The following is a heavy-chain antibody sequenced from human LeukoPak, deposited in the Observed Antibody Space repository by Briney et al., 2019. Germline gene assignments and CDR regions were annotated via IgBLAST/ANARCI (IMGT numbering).Heavy chain of an antibody. Sequence: SQTLSLTCAISGDSVSSNSAAWNWIRQSPSRVLEWLGRTYYRSKWYNDYAVSVKSRITINPDTSKNQFSLQLNSVTPEDTAVYYCAREWELLHYYYYYGMDVWGQGTTVTVSS. D-gene: IGHD1-26*01. J-gene: IGHJ6*02. V-gene: IGHV6-1*01. CDR1: GDSVSSNSAA. CDR3: AREWELLHYYYYYGMDV. CDR2: TYYRSKWYN.